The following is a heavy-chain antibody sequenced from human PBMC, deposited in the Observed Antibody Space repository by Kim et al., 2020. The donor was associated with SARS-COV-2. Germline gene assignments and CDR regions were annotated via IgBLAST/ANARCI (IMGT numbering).Heavy chain of an antibody. CDR3: TRGGAARPDY. J-gene: IGHJ4*02. Sequence: TINYADSVKCRLAISRDNAKNSLYLQMSSLRDEDTAVYYCTRGGAARPDYWGQGTLVTVSS. CDR2: TI. D-gene: IGHD6-6*01. V-gene: IGHV3-48*02.